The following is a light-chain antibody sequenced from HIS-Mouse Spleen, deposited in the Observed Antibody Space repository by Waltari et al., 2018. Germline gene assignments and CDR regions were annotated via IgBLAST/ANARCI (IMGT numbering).Light chain of an antibody. V-gene: IGLV2-11*01. J-gene: IGLJ1*01. Sequence: QSALTQPRSVSGSPGQSVTIPCPGTSRDVGGYNYFPWYQQHPGKAPKLMIYDVSKRPSGVPDRFSGSKSGNTASLTISGLQAEDEADYYCCSYAGSYTYVFGTGTKVTVL. CDR1: SRDVGGYNY. CDR2: DVS. CDR3: CSYAGSYTYV.